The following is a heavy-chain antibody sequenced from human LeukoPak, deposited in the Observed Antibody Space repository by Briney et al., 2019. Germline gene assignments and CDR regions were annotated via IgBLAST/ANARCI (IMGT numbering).Heavy chain of an antibody. Sequence: SETLSLTCTVSRGSISTYYWSWIREPPGKGLGWIGFIYYSGSTNYNPSLKSRVTISVDTSKNQFSLKLSSVTAADTAVYYCARSFSARTFFDYWGQGTLVTVSS. D-gene: IGHD1-14*01. V-gene: IGHV4-59*01. CDR1: RGSISTYY. J-gene: IGHJ4*02. CDR2: IYYSGST. CDR3: ARSFSARTFFDY.